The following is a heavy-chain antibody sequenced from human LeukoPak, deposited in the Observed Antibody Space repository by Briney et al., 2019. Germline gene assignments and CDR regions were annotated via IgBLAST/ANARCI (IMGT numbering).Heavy chain of an antibody. Sequence: ASVKVSCKASGYTFTGYYMHWVRQAPGQGLEWMGRINPNSGGTNYAQKFQGRVTMTRDTSISTAYMGLSRLRSDDTAVYYCARDNRDGYNLAYWGQGTLVTVSS. CDR2: INPNSGGT. CDR1: GYTFTGYY. D-gene: IGHD5-24*01. CDR3: ARDNRDGYNLAY. J-gene: IGHJ4*02. V-gene: IGHV1-2*06.